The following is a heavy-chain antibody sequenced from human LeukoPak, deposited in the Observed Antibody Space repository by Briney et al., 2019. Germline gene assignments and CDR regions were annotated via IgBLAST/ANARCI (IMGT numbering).Heavy chain of an antibody. CDR3: AREITVTRPFDY. V-gene: IGHV4-4*07. D-gene: IGHD4-17*01. CDR1: TRSLTIYY. CDR2: IPASGST. J-gene: IGHJ4*02. Sequence: SETLSLTCTLSTRSLTIYYSGWVRQPAGEGLEWVGRIPASGSTNYNHTLKSRVAMSLDTSKNQFSLKRSSVTAADTAVYYWAREITVTRPFDYWGPGTLVTVSS.